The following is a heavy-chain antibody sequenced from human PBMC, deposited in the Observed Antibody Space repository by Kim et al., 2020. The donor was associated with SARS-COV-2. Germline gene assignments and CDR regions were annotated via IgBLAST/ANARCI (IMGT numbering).Heavy chain of an antibody. CDR2: IIPIFGTA. D-gene: IGHD3-10*01. Sequence: SVKVSCKASGGTFSSYAISWVRQAPGQGLEWMGGIIPIFGTANYAQKFQGRVTITADESTSTAYMELSSLRSEDTAVYYCARDRGSGSYPNYYYYGMDVWGQGTTVTVSS. V-gene: IGHV1-69*13. J-gene: IGHJ6*02. CDR1: GGTFSSYA. CDR3: ARDRGSGSYPNYYYYGMDV.